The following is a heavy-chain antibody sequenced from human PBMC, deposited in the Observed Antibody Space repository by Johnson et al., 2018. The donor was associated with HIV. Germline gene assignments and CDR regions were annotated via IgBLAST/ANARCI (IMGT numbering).Heavy chain of an antibody. CDR2: IKYDGGRI. Sequence: VQLVESGGGLVQPGGSLRLSCAASGFTFDTSWMNWVRQAPGRGLAWVANIKYDGGRIPYADSVKGRFTISGDNSRNTLYLQVTSLRVEDTAVYYCARVGVSGYDLAAFDIWGQGTMVTVSS. CDR1: GFTFDTSW. CDR3: ARVGVSGYDLAAFDI. D-gene: IGHD5-12*01. V-gene: IGHV3-7*01. J-gene: IGHJ3*02.